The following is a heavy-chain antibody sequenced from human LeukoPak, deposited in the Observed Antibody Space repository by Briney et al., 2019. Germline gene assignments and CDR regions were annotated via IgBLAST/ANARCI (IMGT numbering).Heavy chain of an antibody. CDR3: ATYDNWVAGDV. D-gene: IGHD1-20*01. V-gene: IGHV3-66*01. Sequence: QSGGSLRLSCAASGFSVSNKYITWFRQAPGKGLEWVSATYGDGGTNYADSAKGRFTVSRDNAKNSLFLQMNSLRVEDTAVYYCATYDNWVAGDVWGQGTTVSVSS. J-gene: IGHJ6*02. CDR1: GFSVSNKY. CDR2: TYGDGGT.